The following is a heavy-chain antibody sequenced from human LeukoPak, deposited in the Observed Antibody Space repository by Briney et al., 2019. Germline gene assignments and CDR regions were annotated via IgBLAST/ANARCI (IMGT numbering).Heavy chain of an antibody. D-gene: IGHD3-10*01. CDR2: INPNSGGT. V-gene: IGHV1-2*02. CDR1: GYTFTNND. J-gene: IGHJ3*02. Sequence: ASVKVSCKASGYTFTNNDICWLRQAPGQGPEWMGWINPNSGGTNYAQRFQGRITMTRDTSNSTAYMELSRLTSDDTAIYFCAREQGRNAFDIWGQGTMVTVSP. CDR3: AREQGRNAFDI.